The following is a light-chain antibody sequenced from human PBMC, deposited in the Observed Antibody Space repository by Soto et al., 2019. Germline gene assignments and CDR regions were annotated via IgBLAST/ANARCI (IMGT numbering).Light chain of an antibody. CDR3: NSYTSNNTWV. CDR2: EVN. J-gene: IGLJ3*02. Sequence: ALTQPASVSGSPGQSITISCTGTSSDVGGHKYVSWYQQHPGKAPKLIIYEVNRRPSGVSHHFSGSKSGNTASLTISGLQAEDEADYYCNSYTSNNTWVFGGGTKLTVL. V-gene: IGLV2-14*01. CDR1: SSDVGGHKY.